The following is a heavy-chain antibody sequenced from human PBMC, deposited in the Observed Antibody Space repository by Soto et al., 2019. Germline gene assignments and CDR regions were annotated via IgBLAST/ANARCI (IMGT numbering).Heavy chain of an antibody. J-gene: IGHJ4*02. V-gene: IGHV3-74*01. CDR3: ARVYCSGGSCYSVDY. Sequence: EVQLVESGGGLVQPGGSLRLSCAASGFTFSSYWMHWVRQAPGKGLVWVSRINSDGSSTSYADSVKGRFTISRDNAKNTLYLQMNSLRAEDTAVYYCARVYCSGGSCYSVDYWGQATLVTVSS. CDR2: INSDGSST. CDR1: GFTFSSYW. D-gene: IGHD2-15*01.